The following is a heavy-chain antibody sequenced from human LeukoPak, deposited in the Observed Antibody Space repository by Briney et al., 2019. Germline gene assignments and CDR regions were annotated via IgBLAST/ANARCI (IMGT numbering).Heavy chain of an antibody. CDR3: ARGRGSSIAARPYYFDY. D-gene: IGHD6-6*01. V-gene: IGHV4-59*01. CDR2: IYYSGST. CDR1: GGSISSYY. J-gene: IGHJ4*02. Sequence: SETLSLTCTVSGGSISSYYWSWIRQPPGKGLEWIGYIYYSGSTNYNPSLKSRVTISVDTSKNQFSLKLSSVTAADTAVYYCARGRGSSIAARPYYFDYWGQGTLVTVSS.